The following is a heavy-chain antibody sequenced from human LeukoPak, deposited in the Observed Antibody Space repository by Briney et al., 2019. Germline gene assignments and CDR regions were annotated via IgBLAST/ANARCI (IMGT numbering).Heavy chain of an antibody. CDR3: ARDRYCSGGTCRDY. Sequence: GGSLRLSCAASGFTFSFYTMNWVRQATGKGLEWVSSISSSSSYIYYADSVKGRFTISRDKAKKSLYLQMNSLRAEDTAVYYCARDRYCSGGTCRDYWGQGTLVTVSS. D-gene: IGHD2-15*01. CDR1: GFTFSFYT. V-gene: IGHV3-21*01. CDR2: ISSSSSYI. J-gene: IGHJ4*02.